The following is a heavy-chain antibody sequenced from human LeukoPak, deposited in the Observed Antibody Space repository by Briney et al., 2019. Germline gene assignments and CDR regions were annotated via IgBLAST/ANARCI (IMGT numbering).Heavy chain of an antibody. V-gene: IGHV4-38-2*02. CDR3: ARAPHSMIVNYFDY. CDR2: IYQSGST. J-gene: IGHJ4*02. Sequence: SETLSLTCTVSGYSISSGYYWGWIRQPPGKGLEWIGSIYQSGSTYYNPSLKSRVTLSVDTTKNQFSLKLSTVNAADTAVYYCARAPHSMIVNYFDYWGQGTLVTVSS. D-gene: IGHD3-22*01. CDR1: GYSISSGYY.